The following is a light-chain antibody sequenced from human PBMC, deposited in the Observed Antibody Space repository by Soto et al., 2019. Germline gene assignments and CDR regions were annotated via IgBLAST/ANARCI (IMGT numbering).Light chain of an antibody. CDR2: SAS. V-gene: IGKV1-27*01. Sequence: DIRMTQSPSSLSAFVGDTVNITCRASQDIIYYLAWYQQKPGKIPKLLIHSASTLQTGVQSRFSGTGSGTVFTLTINNLQPEDVATYYCQQYNSAPNTFGQGSRLEIK. J-gene: IGKJ2*01. CDR3: QQYNSAPNT. CDR1: QDIIYY.